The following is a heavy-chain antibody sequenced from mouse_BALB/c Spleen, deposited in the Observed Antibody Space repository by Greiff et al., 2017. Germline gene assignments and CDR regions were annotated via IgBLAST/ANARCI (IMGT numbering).Heavy chain of an antibody. CDR3: AREGNRYNYYAMDY. CDR1: GYTFTSYV. J-gene: IGHJ4*01. D-gene: IGHD2-14*01. CDR2: INPYNDGT. Sequence: VQLQQSGPELVKPGASVKMSCKASGYTFTSYVMHWVKQKPGQGLEWIGYINPYNDGTKYNEKFKGKATLTSDKSSSTAYMELSSLTSEDSAVYYCAREGNRYNYYAMDYWGQGTSVTVSS. V-gene: IGHV1-14*01.